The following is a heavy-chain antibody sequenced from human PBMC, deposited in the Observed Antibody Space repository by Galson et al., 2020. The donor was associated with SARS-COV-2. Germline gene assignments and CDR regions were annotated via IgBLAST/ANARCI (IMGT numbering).Heavy chain of an antibody. J-gene: IGHJ4*02. Sequence: GGSLRLSCAASGFTFSSSAIHWVRQAPGKLLEWVAVISYDGRNKHYADSVKGRFSISRDNSKNTLYLQMNSLRVEDTALYYCARDVDYDVWSGYYGNFDYWGQGTLVTVSS. CDR2: ISYDGRNK. D-gene: IGHD3-3*01. CDR3: ARDVDYDVWSGYYGNFDY. CDR1: GFTFSSSA. V-gene: IGHV3-30*04.